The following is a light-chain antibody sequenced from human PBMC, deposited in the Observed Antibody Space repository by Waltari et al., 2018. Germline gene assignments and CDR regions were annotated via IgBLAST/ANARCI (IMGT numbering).Light chain of an antibody. Sequence: QLVLTQSPSASASPGAPVKLTSTLRSGHITTAIRWSPQQPGKGPRFLMKVNSDGSHRKGDDIPDRFSGSGSGPERYLTISSLQSEDEADYYCETGGHGTWVFGGGTKLTVL. CDR3: ETGGHGTWV. CDR1: SGHITTA. CDR2: VNSDGSH. V-gene: IGLV4-69*01. J-gene: IGLJ3*02.